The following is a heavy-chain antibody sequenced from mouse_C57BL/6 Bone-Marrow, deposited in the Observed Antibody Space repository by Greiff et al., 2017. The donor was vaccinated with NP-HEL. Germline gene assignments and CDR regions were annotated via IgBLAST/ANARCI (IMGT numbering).Heavy chain of an antibody. Sequence: QVQLKESGAELVRPGTSVKVSCKASGYAFTNYLIEWVKQRPGQGLEWIGVINPGSGGTNYNEKFKGKATLTADKSSSTAYMQLSSLTSEDSAVYFCAREGIYYDYPAWFAYWGQGTLVTVSA. J-gene: IGHJ3*01. CDR1: GYAFTNYL. V-gene: IGHV1-54*01. D-gene: IGHD2-4*01. CDR3: AREGIYYDYPAWFAY. CDR2: INPGSGGT.